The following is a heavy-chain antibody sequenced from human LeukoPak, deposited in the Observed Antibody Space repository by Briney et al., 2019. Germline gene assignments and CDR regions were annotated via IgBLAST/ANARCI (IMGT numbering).Heavy chain of an antibody. CDR2: IIPILGTA. CDR3: AREANYYESSGYSTDY. V-gene: IGHV1-69*13. CDR1: GDTFSSYA. J-gene: IGHJ4*02. Sequence: ASVKVSCKTSGDTFSSYAISWVRQAPGQGLEWMGGIIPILGTANYAQEFQDRVTITADESTSTAYMELSSLRSEDTAVYFCAREANYYESSGYSTDYWGQGTLVTVSS. D-gene: IGHD3-22*01.